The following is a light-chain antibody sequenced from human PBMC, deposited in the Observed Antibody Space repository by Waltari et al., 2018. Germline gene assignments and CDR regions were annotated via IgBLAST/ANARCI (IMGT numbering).Light chain of an antibody. V-gene: IGKV1-39*01. Sequence: DIQMTPSPSSLSASVRDRVPITCRASQSISSYLNWYQQKPGKAPKLLIYAASSLQSGVPSRFSGSGSGTDFTLTISSLQPEDFATYYCQQSYSTPLTFGGGTKVEIK. CDR2: AAS. J-gene: IGKJ4*01. CDR1: QSISSY. CDR3: QQSYSTPLT.